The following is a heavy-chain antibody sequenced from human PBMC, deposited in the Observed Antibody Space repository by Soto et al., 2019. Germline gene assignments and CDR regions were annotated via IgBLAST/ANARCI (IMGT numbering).Heavy chain of an antibody. Sequence: PXETLSLTCTVSGGSVSSGSYYRSWIRQPPGKGLEWIGYIYYSGSTNYNPSLKSRVTISVDTSKNQFSLKLSSVTAADTAVYYCARGSMIVVAYYFDYWGQGTLVTVSS. CDR3: ARGSMIVVAYYFDY. V-gene: IGHV4-61*01. D-gene: IGHD3-22*01. CDR1: GGSVSSGSYY. CDR2: IYYSGST. J-gene: IGHJ4*02.